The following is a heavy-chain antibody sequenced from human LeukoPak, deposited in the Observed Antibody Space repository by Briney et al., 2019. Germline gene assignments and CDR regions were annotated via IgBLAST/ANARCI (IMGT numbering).Heavy chain of an antibody. CDR3: ASVTRGSLDAFDI. CDR2: IWYDGSNK. D-gene: IGHD1-26*01. Sequence: GRSLRLSCAASGFTFSSYGMHWVRQAPGKGLEWVAVIWYDGSNKYYADPVKGRFTISRDNSKNTLYLQMNSLRAEDTAVYYCASVTRGSLDAFDIWGQGTMVTVSS. CDR1: GFTFSSYG. J-gene: IGHJ3*02. V-gene: IGHV3-33*01.